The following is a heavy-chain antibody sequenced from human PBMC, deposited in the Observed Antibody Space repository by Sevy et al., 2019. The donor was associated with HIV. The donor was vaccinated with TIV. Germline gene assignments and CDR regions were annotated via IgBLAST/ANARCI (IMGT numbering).Heavy chain of an antibody. CDR1: GFTFDDYT. CDR3: ARDKNHYDRSVYYDAFDI. V-gene: IGHV3-7*03. CDR2: IKEDGSDK. Sequence: GGSLRLSCAASGFTFDDYTMHWVRQAPGKGLEWVANIKEDGSDKNYLDSVKGRFTISRDNAKNSLYLQMNSLRAEDTAVDYCARDKNHYDRSVYYDAFDIWGQGTMVTVSS. J-gene: IGHJ3*02. D-gene: IGHD3-22*01.